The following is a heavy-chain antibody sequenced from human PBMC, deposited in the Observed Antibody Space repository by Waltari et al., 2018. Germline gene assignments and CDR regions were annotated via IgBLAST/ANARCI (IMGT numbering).Heavy chain of an antibody. V-gene: IGHV3-64*04. CDR2: FSRDGVTT. J-gene: IGHJ2*01. CDR1: GFTFSVFF. Sequence: VQMVESGGGLVQPGGSLRLSCAASGFTFSVFFMHWVRQAPGKGLEYVSAFSRDGVTTYYADSVKGRFTISRDNAKNSLYLQMNSLRAEDTAVYYCASHPIADWYFDLWGRGTLVTVSS. D-gene: IGHD6-13*01. CDR3: ASHPIADWYFDL.